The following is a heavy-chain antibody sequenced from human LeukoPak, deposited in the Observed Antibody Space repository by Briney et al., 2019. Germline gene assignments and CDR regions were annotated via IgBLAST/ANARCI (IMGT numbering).Heavy chain of an antibody. Sequence: GGSLRLSCAASGFTFSSYSMNWVRQAPGKGLEWVSSISSSSSYIYYADSVKGRFTISRDNAKNSLYLQMNSLRAEDTAVNYCARDSGYSSSWYPKGTYYYYGMDVWGQGTTVTVSS. CDR3: ARDSGYSSSWYPKGTYYYYGMDV. CDR1: GFTFSSYS. J-gene: IGHJ6*02. V-gene: IGHV3-21*01. D-gene: IGHD6-13*01. CDR2: ISSSSSYI.